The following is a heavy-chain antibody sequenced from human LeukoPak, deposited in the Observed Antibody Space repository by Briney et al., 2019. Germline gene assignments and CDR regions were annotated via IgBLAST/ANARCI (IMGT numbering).Heavy chain of an antibody. V-gene: IGHV4-39*01. Sequence: SETLSLTCTVSGGSISSSSYYWGWIRQPPGKGLEWIGSIYYSGSTYYNPSLKSRVTISVDTSKNQFSLKLSSVTAADTAVYYCARHSSSSPFDSWGQGTLVTVSS. CDR2: IYYSGST. CDR3: ARHSSSSPFDS. D-gene: IGHD6-6*01. CDR1: GGSISSSSYY. J-gene: IGHJ4*02.